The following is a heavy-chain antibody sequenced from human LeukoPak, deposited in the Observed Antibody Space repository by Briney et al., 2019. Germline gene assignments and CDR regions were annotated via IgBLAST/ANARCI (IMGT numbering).Heavy chain of an antibody. V-gene: IGHV3-48*03. D-gene: IGHD4-23*01. CDR2: ISSSGSTI. CDR3: ARDLGYGGNSWDY. Sequence: GGSLRLSCAASGFTFSSYEMNWVRQASGKGLEWVSYISSSGSTIYYADSVKGRFTISRDNAKNSLYLQMNSLRAEDTAVYYCARDLGYGGNSWDYWGQGTLVTVSS. CDR1: GFTFSSYE. J-gene: IGHJ4*02.